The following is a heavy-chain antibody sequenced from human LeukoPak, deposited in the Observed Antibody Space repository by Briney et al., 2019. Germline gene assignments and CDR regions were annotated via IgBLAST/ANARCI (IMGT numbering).Heavy chain of an antibody. D-gene: IGHD2-2*03. CDR2: IRKKSNSYTT. Sequence: GGSLRLSCAASGXTFXXXYXXWXXXAPGXGLEWIXXIRKKSNSYTTEYAGSVKGRFTISRDDSKNSLYLQMNSLNTEDTAVYFCARVEASALGAVGCWGRGTLVTVSS. CDR1: GXTFXXXY. CDR3: ARVEASALGAVGC. V-gene: IGHV3-72*01. J-gene: IGHJ1*01.